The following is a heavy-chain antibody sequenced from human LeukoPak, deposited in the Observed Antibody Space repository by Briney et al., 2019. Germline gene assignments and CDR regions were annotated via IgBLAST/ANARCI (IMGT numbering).Heavy chain of an antibody. CDR2: ISSSSSYI. CDR3: ARNKDTAMGDY. CDR1: GFTFSSYS. V-gene: IGHV3-21*01. D-gene: IGHD5-18*01. J-gene: IGHJ4*02. Sequence: GGSLRLSCAASGFTFSSYSMNWVRQAPGKGLEWVSSISSSSSYIYYADSVKGRFTISRDNAKNSLYLQMNSLRAEDTAVYYCARNKDTAMGDYWGQGTLVTVSS.